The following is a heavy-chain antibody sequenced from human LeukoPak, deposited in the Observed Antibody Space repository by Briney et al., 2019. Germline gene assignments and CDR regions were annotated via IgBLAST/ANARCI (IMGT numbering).Heavy chain of an antibody. J-gene: IGHJ4*02. CDR2: INHSRST. V-gene: IGHV4-34*01. CDR1: GGSFSGYY. Sequence: SETLSLTCGVYGGSFSGYYWSWIRQPPGKGLEWIGEINHSRSTNSNPSLKIRVNISVETYKNQFSLKLTAVTAADTAVYYCARGSSTRGRRYFNYWSQEILVTVSS. CDR3: ARGSSTRGRRYFNY. D-gene: IGHD3-10*01.